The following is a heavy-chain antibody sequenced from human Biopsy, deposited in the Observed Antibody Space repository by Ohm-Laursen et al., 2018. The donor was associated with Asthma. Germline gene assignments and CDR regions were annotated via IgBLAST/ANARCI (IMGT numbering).Heavy chain of an antibody. CDR3: ARAVSSSSYWYFDL. CDR1: GDAMSTSGSY. Sequence: ETLSLTCIVSGDAMSTSGSYWGWIRQSPGKGLEWIGSIYYSGRTYYNPSLESRVTISADTSKNPFSLKVTSVTAADTAVYYCARAVSSSSYWYFDLWGRGDLVTVSS. V-gene: IGHV4-39*02. D-gene: IGHD6-6*01. CDR2: IYYSGRT. J-gene: IGHJ2*01.